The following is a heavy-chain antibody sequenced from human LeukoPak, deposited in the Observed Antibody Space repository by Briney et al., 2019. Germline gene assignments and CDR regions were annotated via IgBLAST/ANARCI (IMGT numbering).Heavy chain of an antibody. V-gene: IGHV3-74*01. Sequence: PGGSLRLSCAASGFTFSGYWMHWVRQAPGKGLVWVSPLNSGGSVTTYADPVKGRFTISRDNAKNTLYLQMDSLRDEDTAVYYCARGGTYASGSYNYWGQGTLVTVSS. CDR1: GFTFSGYW. CDR3: ARGGTYASGSYNY. J-gene: IGHJ4*02. CDR2: LNSGGSVT. D-gene: IGHD3-10*01.